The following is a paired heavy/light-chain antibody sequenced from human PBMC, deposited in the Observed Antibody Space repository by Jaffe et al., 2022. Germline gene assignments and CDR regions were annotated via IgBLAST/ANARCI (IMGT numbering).Light chain of an antibody. V-gene: IGLV3-21*04. J-gene: IGLJ2*01. Sequence: SYVLTQPPSVSVAPGKTARITCGGNNIGSKSVHWYQQKPGQAPVLVIYYDSDRPSGIPERFSGSNSGNTATLTISRVEAGDEADYYCQVWDSSSDHPVVFGGGTKLTVL. CDR2: YDS. CDR1: NIGSKS. CDR3: QVWDSSSDHPVV.
Heavy chain of an antibody. D-gene: IGHD6-19*01. CDR2: IYHSGST. Sequence: QVQLQESGPGLVKPSETLSLTCAVSGYSISSGYYWGWIRQPPGKGLEWIGSIYHSGSTYYNPSLKSRVTISVDTSKNQFSLKLSSVTAADTAVYYCASGDSSGWSSVGSPTTCYFDYWGQGTLVTVSS. CDR3: ASGDSSGWSSVGSPTTCYFDY. J-gene: IGHJ4*02. V-gene: IGHV4-38-2*01. CDR1: GYSISSGYY.